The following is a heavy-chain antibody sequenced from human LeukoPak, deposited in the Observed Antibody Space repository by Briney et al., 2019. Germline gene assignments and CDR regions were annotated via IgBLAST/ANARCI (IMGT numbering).Heavy chain of an antibody. CDR3: ARELGLWFGEFLNWFDP. CDR2: IYYSGTT. D-gene: IGHD3-10*01. Sequence: SETLSRTCTVSGGSINSSSYYWGWIRQPPGKGLEWIGSIYYSGTTYYNPSLKSRVTISVDTSKNQFSLKLSSVTAADTAVYYCARELGLWFGEFLNWFDPWGQGTLVTVSS. CDR1: GGSINSSSYY. V-gene: IGHV4-39*07. J-gene: IGHJ5*02.